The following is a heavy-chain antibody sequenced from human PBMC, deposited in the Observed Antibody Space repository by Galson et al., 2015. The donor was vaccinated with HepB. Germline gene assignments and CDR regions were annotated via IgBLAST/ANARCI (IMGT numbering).Heavy chain of an antibody. D-gene: IGHD6-13*01. CDR3: ASPGGTSSSWSRYYYYGMDV. CDR2: INHSGST. CDR1: GGSFSGYY. J-gene: IGHJ6*02. V-gene: IGHV4-34*01. Sequence: SETLSLTCAVYGGSFSGYYWSWIRQPPGKGLEWIGEINHSGSTNYNPSLKSRVTISVDTSKNQFSLKLSSVTAADTAVYYCASPGGTSSSWSRYYYYGMDVWGQGTTVTVSS.